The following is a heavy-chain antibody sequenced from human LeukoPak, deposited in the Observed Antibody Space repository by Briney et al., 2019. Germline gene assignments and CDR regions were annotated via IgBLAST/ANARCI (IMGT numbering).Heavy chain of an antibody. Sequence: EASVKVSCKASGYTFTGYYMHLVRQAPGQGLEWMGWINPNSGGTNYAQKFQGRVTMTRDTSISTAYMELSKLRTDDTAVYYCARGTDWGHFDYSGQGTLVTVSS. J-gene: IGHJ4*02. D-gene: IGHD7-27*01. CDR2: INPNSGGT. CDR3: ARGTDWGHFDY. CDR1: GYTFTGYY. V-gene: IGHV1-2*02.